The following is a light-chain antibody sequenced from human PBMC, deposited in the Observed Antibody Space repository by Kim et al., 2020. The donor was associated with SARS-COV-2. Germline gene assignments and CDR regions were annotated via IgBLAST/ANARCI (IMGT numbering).Light chain of an antibody. CDR2: DVY. CDR1: QSVSSTY. Sequence: EIVLTQSPATLSLSPGEGATLSCGASQSVSSTYVSWYQQTPGPAPMLLNYDVYNRATGIPDRCSGSGSGTDFTLTISRLEPEDVAVYYCQQYSSSPCTFGQGTQVDIK. J-gene: IGKJ5*01. CDR3: QQYSSSPCT. V-gene: IGKV3D-20*01.